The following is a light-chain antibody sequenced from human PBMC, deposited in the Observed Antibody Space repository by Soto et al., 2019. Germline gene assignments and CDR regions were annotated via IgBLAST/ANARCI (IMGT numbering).Light chain of an antibody. CDR2: TTN. J-gene: IGLJ3*02. V-gene: IGLV8-61*01. CDR3: ALYMGSGVGV. CDR1: SGSVSTSYY. Sequence: QAVVTQEPSFSVSPGRKVTLTCGLSSGSVSTSYYPSWYQQTPGQAPRTLIYTTNTRSSGVPDRFSGSILGNKAALTITGAQADDESDYYCALYMGSGVGVIGGGTKLTVL.